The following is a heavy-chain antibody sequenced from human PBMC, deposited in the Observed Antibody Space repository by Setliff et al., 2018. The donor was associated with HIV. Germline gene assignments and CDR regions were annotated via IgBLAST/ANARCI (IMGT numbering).Heavy chain of an antibody. CDR1: GYTFTNFA. V-gene: IGHV1-3*01. Sequence: ASVKVSCKASGYTFTNFAIHWLRQAPGQRFEWVGWINAGKGDTKYVRNFQGRVTISSDTSATTAFMEMRSLKSEDTAVYYCARNGCSGDCYFWDLDYWGQGTVVTVS. J-gene: IGHJ4*02. CDR3: ARNGCSGDCYFWDLDY. CDR2: INAGKGDT. D-gene: IGHD2-21*02.